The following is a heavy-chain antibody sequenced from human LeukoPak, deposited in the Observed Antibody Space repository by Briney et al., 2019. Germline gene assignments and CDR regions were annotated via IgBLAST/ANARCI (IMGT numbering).Heavy chain of an antibody. Sequence: GGSLRLSCAASGFTFSSYAMSWVRQAPGKGLEWVSAISGSGGSTYYADSVKGRFTISRDNAKNSLYLQMNSLRAEDTAVYYCARDPGQGDYWGQGTLVTVSS. V-gene: IGHV3-23*01. J-gene: IGHJ4*02. CDR1: GFTFSSYA. CDR3: ARDPGQGDY. CDR2: ISGSGGST.